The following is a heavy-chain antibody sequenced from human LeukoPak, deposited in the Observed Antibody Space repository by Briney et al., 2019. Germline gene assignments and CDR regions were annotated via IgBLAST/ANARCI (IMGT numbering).Heavy chain of an antibody. CDR2: ISDRGSRT. CDR1: GITLSNYG. J-gene: IGHJ1*01. V-gene: IGHV3-23*01. CDR3: AKPVDGASVQRYFQH. D-gene: IGHD1-1*01. Sequence: GGSLRLSCAVSGITLSNYGMSWVRQAPGKGLEWVAGISDRGSRTNYADSMRGRFTISRDNSKNTLFLQMNSLRAEDTAIYYCAKPVDGASVQRYFQHWGQGTLVTVSS.